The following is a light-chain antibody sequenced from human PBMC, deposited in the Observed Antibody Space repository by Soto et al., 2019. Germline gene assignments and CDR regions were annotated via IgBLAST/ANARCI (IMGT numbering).Light chain of an antibody. J-gene: IGKJ3*01. V-gene: IGKV3-20*01. Sequence: EIVLTQSPGTLSLSPGERATLSCRASQSVSGSYLAWYQQKPGQAPRLLIYGASSRATGIPDRFSGSGSGTDSTLTSSRLEPEDFAVYYCQQYGGSPFTFGPGTKVDIK. CDR3: QQYGGSPFT. CDR1: QSVSGSY. CDR2: GAS.